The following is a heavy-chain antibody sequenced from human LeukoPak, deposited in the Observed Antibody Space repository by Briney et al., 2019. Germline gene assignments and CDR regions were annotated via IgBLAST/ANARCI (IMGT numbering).Heavy chain of an antibody. CDR1: GFSFSSNW. V-gene: IGHV3-7*01. J-gene: IGHJ5*02. CDR3: ARLGLEVGGPNWFDP. CDR2: IKRDGSQK. D-gene: IGHD1-1*01. Sequence: GGSLRLSCAAPGFSFSSNWMGWVRQAPGKGLEWVAHIKRDGSQKYYLDSVKGRFTISRDNAKNSLYLQMNSLRVEDTAVYYSARLGLEVGGPNWFDPWGQGTLVTVSS.